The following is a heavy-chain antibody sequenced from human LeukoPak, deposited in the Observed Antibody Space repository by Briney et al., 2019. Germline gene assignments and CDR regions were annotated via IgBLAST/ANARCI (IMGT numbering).Heavy chain of an antibody. CDR1: GGSISSYY. V-gene: IGHV4-59*08. J-gene: IGHJ5*02. CDR3: AQSLGSGNWIGNWFDP. Sequence: SETLSLTCTVSGGSISSYYWSWIRQPPGKGLEWIGYIYYSGSTNYNPSLKSRVTISVDTSKNQFSLKLTSVTAADTAIYYCAQSLGSGNWIGNWFDPWGQGTLVTVSS. CDR2: IYYSGST. D-gene: IGHD1-1*01.